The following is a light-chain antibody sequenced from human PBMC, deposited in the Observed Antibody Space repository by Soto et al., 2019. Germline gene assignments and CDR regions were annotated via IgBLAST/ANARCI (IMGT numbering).Light chain of an antibody. J-gene: IGKJ1*01. CDR2: GAS. V-gene: IGKV3-20*01. CDR1: PRVSSPF. CDR3: QQFDSSVT. Sequence: EIVLTQSPGSLSLSPGERATLSCRASPRVSSPFFAWYQQRPGQAPRLLMYGASSRATGIPERFSGSGSGTDFTLTISRLEPEDFAVYYCQQFDSSVTFGQGTKVEIK.